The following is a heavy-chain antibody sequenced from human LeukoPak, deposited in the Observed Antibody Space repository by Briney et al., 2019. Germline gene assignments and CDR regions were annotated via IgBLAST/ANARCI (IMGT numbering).Heavy chain of an antibody. D-gene: IGHD3-10*01. CDR3: ARGLWFGELRPYYYYGMDV. CDR1: GGSISSYY. V-gene: IGHV4-59*01. Sequence: SETLSLTCTVSGGSISSYYWSWIRQPPEKGLEWIGYIYYSGSTNYNPSLKSRVTISVDTSKNQFSLKLSSVTAADTAVYYCARGLWFGELRPYYYYGMDVWGQGTTVTVSS. CDR2: IYYSGST. J-gene: IGHJ6*02.